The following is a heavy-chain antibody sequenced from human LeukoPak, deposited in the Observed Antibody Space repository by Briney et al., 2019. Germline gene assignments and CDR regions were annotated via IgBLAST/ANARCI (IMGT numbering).Heavy chain of an antibody. CDR2: IYYSGST. J-gene: IGHJ6*02. CDR1: GGSISSGGYY. CDR3: ARLSFGPLSYYYYYGMDV. Sequence: SQTLSLTCTVSGGSISSGGYYWSWIRQHPGKGLEWIGYIYYSGSTYYNPSLKSRVTISVDTSKNQFSLKLSSVTAADTAVYYCARLSFGPLSYYYYYGMDVWGQGTTVTVSS. V-gene: IGHV4-31*03. D-gene: IGHD2/OR15-2a*01.